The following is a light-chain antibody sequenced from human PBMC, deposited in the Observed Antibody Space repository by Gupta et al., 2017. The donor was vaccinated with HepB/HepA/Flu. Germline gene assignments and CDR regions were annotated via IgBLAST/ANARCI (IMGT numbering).Light chain of an antibody. CDR2: LGS. V-gene: IGKV2-28*01. CDR1: QSLLHSNGYNY. J-gene: IGKJ5*01. CDR3: MQALQTPPA. Sequence: IVMTQSPLSLPVTPGEPASISCRSSQSLLHSNGYNYLDWYLQKPGQSPQPLIYLGSNRASGVPDRFSGSGSGTDFTLKISRVEAEDVGVYYCMQALQTPPAFGQGTRLEIK.